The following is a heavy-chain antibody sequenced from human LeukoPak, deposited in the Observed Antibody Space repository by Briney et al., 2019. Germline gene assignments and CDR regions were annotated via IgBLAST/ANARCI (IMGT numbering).Heavy chain of an antibody. CDR3: ARVSTTVVHTPFDY. CDR2: IIPILGIA. Sequence: GSSVKVSCKASGGTFSSYVISWVRQAPRQGLEWMGKIIPILGIANYAQKFQGRVTITADKSTSTAYMELSSLRSEDTAVYYCARVSTTVVHTPFDYWGQGTLVTVSS. D-gene: IGHD4-23*01. CDR1: GGTFSSYV. J-gene: IGHJ4*02. V-gene: IGHV1-69*04.